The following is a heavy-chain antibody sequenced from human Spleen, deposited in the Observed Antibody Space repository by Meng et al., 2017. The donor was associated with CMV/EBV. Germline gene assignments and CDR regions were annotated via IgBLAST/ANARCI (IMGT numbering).Heavy chain of an antibody. CDR3: ATFNGFSFFFDY. CDR2: ITGSGISGSGGST. J-gene: IGHJ4*02. D-gene: IGHD5-18*01. CDR1: GFTFSSYA. Sequence: GGSLRLSCAASGFTFSSYAMHWVRQAPGKGLEWVSSITGSGISGSGGSTYYADSVKGRFTISRDNSENTLYLQMNSLRDEDTAVYYCATFNGFSFFFDYWGQGALVTVSS. V-gene: IGHV3-23*01.